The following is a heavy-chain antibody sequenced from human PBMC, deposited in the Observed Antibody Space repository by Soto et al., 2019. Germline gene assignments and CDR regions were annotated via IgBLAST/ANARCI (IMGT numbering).Heavy chain of an antibody. V-gene: IGHV3-23*01. CDR2: IGGSGGST. D-gene: IGHD6-6*01. CDR3: AKVGIAARLFDY. Sequence: EVQLLESGGGLVQPGGSLRLSCAASGFTFSSYAMSWVRQAPGKGLEWVSAIGGSGGSTYYAASVKGRFTISRDNSMNTLYLQMNSLRAEYTAVYYCAKVGIAARLFDYWGQGTLVTISS. CDR1: GFTFSSYA. J-gene: IGHJ4*02.